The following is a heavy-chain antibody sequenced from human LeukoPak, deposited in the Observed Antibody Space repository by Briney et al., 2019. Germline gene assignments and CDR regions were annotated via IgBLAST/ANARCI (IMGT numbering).Heavy chain of an antibody. Sequence: ASVKVSCKASGYTFTNYGITWVRQAPGQGLEWMGWISGYNGQTKYAQALQGRVSMTTDTSTNTAYMELANLRSDGTAVYYCAKAVVAAGFDYWGQGALVTVSS. V-gene: IGHV1-18*04. CDR2: ISGYNGQT. CDR1: GYTFTNYG. D-gene: IGHD6-25*01. J-gene: IGHJ4*02. CDR3: AKAVVAAGFDY.